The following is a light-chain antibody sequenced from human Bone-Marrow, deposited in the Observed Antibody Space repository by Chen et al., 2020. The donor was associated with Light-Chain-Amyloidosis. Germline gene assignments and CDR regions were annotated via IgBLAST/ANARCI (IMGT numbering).Light chain of an antibody. CDR1: QDFTGS. J-gene: IGKJ1*01. V-gene: IGKV1-9*01. CDR3: QQFNTYPPWT. CDR2: AAA. Sequence: IQLTQSPSSLSASVGDTVTITCRASQDFTGSLAWYQQKPGKAPKVLIYAAATLQSGVPSRFSGGVSGTEFTLTISSLQPEDLATYFCQQFNTYPPWTFGQGTKVDLK.